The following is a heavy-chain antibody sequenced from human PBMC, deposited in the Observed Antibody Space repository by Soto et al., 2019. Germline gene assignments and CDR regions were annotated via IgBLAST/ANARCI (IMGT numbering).Heavy chain of an antibody. D-gene: IGHD6-13*01. CDR1: GFTFSSYG. V-gene: IGHV3-33*01. CDR2: IWYDGSNK. CDR3: ARDSGVYSSRCYIPSS. J-gene: IGHJ4*02. Sequence: PEGSLRLSCAASGFTFSSYGMHWVRQAPGKGLEWVAVIWYDGSNKYYADSVKGRFTISRDNSKNTLYLQMNSRRAEDTAVYYCARDSGVYSSRCYIPSSCGQGTLVSVS.